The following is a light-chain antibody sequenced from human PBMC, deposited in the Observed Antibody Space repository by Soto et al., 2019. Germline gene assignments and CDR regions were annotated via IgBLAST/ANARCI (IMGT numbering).Light chain of an antibody. V-gene: IGLV1-40*01. CDR2: GNS. Sequence: QSVLTQPPSVSGAPGQRVTISCTGSSSNIGAGYDVHWYQQLPGTAPKLLIYGNSNRPSGVPDRFSGSKSGTSASLAITGLQAEDDADYYCQSYDSGLSGSVFGGGTKVTVL. CDR1: SSNIGAGYD. J-gene: IGLJ3*02. CDR3: QSYDSGLSGSV.